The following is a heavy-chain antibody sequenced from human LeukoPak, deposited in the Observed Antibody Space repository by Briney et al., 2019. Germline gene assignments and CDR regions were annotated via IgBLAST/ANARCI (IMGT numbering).Heavy chain of an antibody. CDR1: GFTFSNSA. D-gene: IGHD3-22*01. Sequence: GGSLRLSCATSGFTFSNSAMSWVRQAPGKGLEWVSTISGSGGTTHYADSVKGRFTISRDNSKNTLYLQMNSLRAEDTALYYCAKDLPRTYYDSSGYSFDHWGQGTLVTVSS. CDR3: AKDLPRTYYDSSGYSFDH. J-gene: IGHJ4*02. CDR2: ISGSGGTT. V-gene: IGHV3-23*01.